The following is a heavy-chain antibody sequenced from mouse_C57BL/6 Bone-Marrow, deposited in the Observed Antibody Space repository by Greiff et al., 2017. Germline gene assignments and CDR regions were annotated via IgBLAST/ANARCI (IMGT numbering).Heavy chain of an antibody. CDR1: GYSFTSYY. Sequence: VQLQQSGPELVKPGASVKISCKASGYSFTSYYIHWVKQRPGQGLEWIGWIYPGSGNTKYNEKFKGKATLTADTSSSTAYMQLSSLTSEDSAVYYCARLDYDYGGFAYWGQGTLVTVSA. D-gene: IGHD2-4*01. CDR2: IYPGSGNT. V-gene: IGHV1-66*01. CDR3: ARLDYDYGGFAY. J-gene: IGHJ3*01.